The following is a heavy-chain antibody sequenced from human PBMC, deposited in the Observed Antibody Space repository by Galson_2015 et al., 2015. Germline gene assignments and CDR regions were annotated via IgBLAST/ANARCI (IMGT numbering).Heavy chain of an antibody. CDR2: ISSGGSTI. CDR1: GFAFSSSS. V-gene: IGHV3-48*02. D-gene: IGHD6-6*01. Sequence: SLRLSCAASGFAFSSSSMNWVRQAPGKGLEWVSYISSGGSTIYYADSVKGRFTVSRDNAKDSLYLQMNSLRDEDTAVYYCAINYISSSTWGQGTLVTVSS. CDR3: AINYISSST. J-gene: IGHJ5*02.